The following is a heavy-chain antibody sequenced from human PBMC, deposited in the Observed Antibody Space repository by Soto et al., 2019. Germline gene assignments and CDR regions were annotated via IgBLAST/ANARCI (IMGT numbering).Heavy chain of an antibody. CDR3: ARDRPITILGVVTPSRWFGP. D-gene: IGHD3-3*01. J-gene: IGHJ5*02. CDR2: IYYSGST. Sequence: SKTLSLTCTVSGGSISSGDYYWRWIRQPPGKGLEWIGYIYYSGSTYYNPSLKSRVTISVDTSKNQFSLKLSSVTAADTAVYYCARDRPITILGVVTPSRWFGPWGQGTLVTVSS. V-gene: IGHV4-30-4*01. CDR1: GGSISSGDYY.